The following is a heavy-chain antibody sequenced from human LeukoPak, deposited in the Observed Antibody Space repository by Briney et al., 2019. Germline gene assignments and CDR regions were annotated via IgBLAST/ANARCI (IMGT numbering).Heavy chain of an antibody. CDR3: ARSPTPRYSYATNWFDP. Sequence: PSQTLSLTCTVSGGSISSGSYYWSWIRQPAGKGLEWIGRVYTSGSTNYNPSLKSRVTISVDTSKNQFSLNLSSVTAADTAVYYCARSPTPRYSYATNWFDPWGQGTLVTVSS. J-gene: IGHJ5*02. CDR1: GGSISSGSYY. CDR2: VYTSGST. V-gene: IGHV4-61*02. D-gene: IGHD5-18*01.